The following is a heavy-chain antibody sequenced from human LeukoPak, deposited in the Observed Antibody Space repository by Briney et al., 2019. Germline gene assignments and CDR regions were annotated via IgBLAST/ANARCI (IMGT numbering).Heavy chain of an antibody. CDR3: ARGYKYAFDN. J-gene: IGHJ4*02. D-gene: IGHD5-24*01. V-gene: IGHV3-66*01. CDR2: IYSGGST. CDR1: GFTVSSNY. Sequence: GGSLRLSCAASGFTVSSNYMSWVRQAPGKGLEWVSVIYSGGSTYYADSVKGRFTISRDKAKNSLYLQMNSLRVEDTAVYYCARGYKYAFDNWGQGTLVTVSS.